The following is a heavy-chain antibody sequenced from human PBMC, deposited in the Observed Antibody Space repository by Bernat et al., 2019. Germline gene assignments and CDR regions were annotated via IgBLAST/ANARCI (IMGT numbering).Heavy chain of an antibody. CDR2: IYSVGST. J-gene: IGHJ5*02. V-gene: IGHV3-53*01. Sequence: EVQLVESGGGLIQPGGSLRLSCAASGFTVSSNYMSWVRQAPGKGLEWVSVIYSVGSTYYADSVKGRFTISRDNSKNTLYLQTNNLRAEDTAVYYCAREREPHSSGWGWLDPWGQGTLVTVSS. D-gene: IGHD6-19*01. CDR3: AREREPHSSGWGWLDP. CDR1: GFTVSSNY.